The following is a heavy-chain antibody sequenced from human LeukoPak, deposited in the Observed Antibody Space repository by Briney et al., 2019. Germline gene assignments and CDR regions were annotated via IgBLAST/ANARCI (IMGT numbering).Heavy chain of an antibody. V-gene: IGHV3-30*18. J-gene: IGHJ4*02. CDR3: AKDGDIVVVPAAYYFDY. CDR2: ISYDGSNK. CDR1: GFTFSSYG. D-gene: IGHD2-2*01. Sequence: PGGSLRLSCAASGFTFSSYGMHWVRQAPGKGLEWVAVISYDGSNKYYADSVKGRFTISRDNPKNTLYLQMNSLRAEDTAVYYCAKDGDIVVVPAAYYFDYWGQGTLVTVSP.